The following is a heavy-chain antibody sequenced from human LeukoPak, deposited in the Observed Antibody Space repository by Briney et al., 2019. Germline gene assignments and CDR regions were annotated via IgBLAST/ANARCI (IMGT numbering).Heavy chain of an antibody. CDR3: VWGYVDTVIILDY. V-gene: IGHV4-34*01. CDR1: GGSFSGYY. D-gene: IGHD5-18*01. CDR2: INHSGST. J-gene: IGHJ4*02. Sequence: SETLTLTCAVYGGSFSGYYWSWIRQPPGKGLEWIGEINHSGSTNYNPSLKSRVTISVDTSKNQFSLKLSSVTAADTAVYYCVWGYVDTVIILDYWGQGNLSTVSS.